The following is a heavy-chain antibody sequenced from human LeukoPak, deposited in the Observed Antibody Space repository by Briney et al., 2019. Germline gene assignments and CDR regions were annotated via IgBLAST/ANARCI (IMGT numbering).Heavy chain of an antibody. CDR2: ISGSGGST. J-gene: IGHJ5*02. Sequence: PGGSLRLSCAASGFTFSSYSMNWVRQAPGKGLEWVSAISGSGGSTYYADSVKGRFTISRDNSKNTLYLQMNSLRAEDTAVYYCAKVRSSGWVRLDWFDPWGQGTLVTVSS. V-gene: IGHV3-23*01. D-gene: IGHD6-19*01. CDR1: GFTFSSYS. CDR3: AKVRSSGWVRLDWFDP.